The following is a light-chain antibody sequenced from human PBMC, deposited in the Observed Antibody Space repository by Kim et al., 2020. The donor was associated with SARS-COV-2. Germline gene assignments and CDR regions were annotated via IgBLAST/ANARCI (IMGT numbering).Light chain of an antibody. CDR3: QQYNNWPLT. V-gene: IGKV3-15*01. Sequence: EIVLTQSPATLSVSPGERATLSCRASQSVSSNLAWYQQKPGQAPRLLIYGASTRATGIPARFSGSGSGTDFTLTISSLQSEDFAVYYCQQYNNWPLTFVGGTKV. CDR1: QSVSSN. J-gene: IGKJ4*01. CDR2: GAS.